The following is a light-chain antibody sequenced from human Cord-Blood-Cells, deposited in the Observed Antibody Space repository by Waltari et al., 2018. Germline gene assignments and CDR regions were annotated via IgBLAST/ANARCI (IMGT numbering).Light chain of an antibody. CDR1: QSISSY. CDR2: AAS. J-gene: IGKJ1*01. Sequence: DIQMTPSHSSLSAYVGDRLTITCRASQSISSYLNWYQQKPGKAPKLLIYAASSLQSGVPSRFSGSGSGTDFTLTISSLQPEDFATYYCQQSYSTPWTFGQGTKVEIK. CDR3: QQSYSTPWT. V-gene: IGKV1-39*01.